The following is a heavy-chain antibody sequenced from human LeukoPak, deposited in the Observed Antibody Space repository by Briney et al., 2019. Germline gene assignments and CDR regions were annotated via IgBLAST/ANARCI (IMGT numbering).Heavy chain of an antibody. D-gene: IGHD3-10*01. Sequence: GGSLRLSCAASGFTFSSYGMHWVRQAPGKGLEWVAVISYDGSNKYYADSVKGRFTISRDNSKNTLYLQMNSLRAEDTAVYYCARDLSVSGGDYYGMDVWGQGTTVTVSS. CDR1: GFTFSSYG. CDR3: ARDLSVSGGDYYGMDV. V-gene: IGHV3-30-3*01. CDR2: ISYDGSNK. J-gene: IGHJ6*02.